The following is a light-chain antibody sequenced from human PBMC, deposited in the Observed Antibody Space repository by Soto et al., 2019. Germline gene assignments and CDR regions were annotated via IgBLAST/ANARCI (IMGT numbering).Light chain of an antibody. CDR1: SSDVGGYNY. CDR3: SSNAGSNIVV. CDR2: EVN. V-gene: IGLV2-8*01. J-gene: IGLJ2*01. Sequence: QSALTQPPSASGSPGQAVTISFTGTSSDVGGYNYVSWYQQHPGKAPKLMIYEVNKRPSGVPDRFSGSKSGNTTSLTVSGLQTEDEADYYRSSNAGSNIVVFGGGAKLTVL.